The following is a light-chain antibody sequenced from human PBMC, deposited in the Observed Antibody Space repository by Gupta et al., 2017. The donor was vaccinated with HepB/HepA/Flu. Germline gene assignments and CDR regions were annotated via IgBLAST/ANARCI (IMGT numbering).Light chain of an antibody. CDR3: MQVTHRPLT. CDR1: QSLGHRGGVSY. CDR2: QVS. Sequence: DVVMTQSPLSLPVTLGQPASISCRSNQSLGHRGGVSYLNWFQQRPGQSPRRLIYQVSYRDSGVPDRFSGSGSGTDFTLKISGVEAEDVGIYYCMQVTHRPLTFGPGTRVEIK. J-gene: IGKJ1*01. V-gene: IGKV2-30*02.